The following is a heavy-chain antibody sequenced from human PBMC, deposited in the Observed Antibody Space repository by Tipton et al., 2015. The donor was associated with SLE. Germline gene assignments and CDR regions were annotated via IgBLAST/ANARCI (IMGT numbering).Heavy chain of an antibody. D-gene: IGHD1-26*01. V-gene: IGHV4-4*07. Sequence: GLVKPSETLSLTCAVSGASFSANYWSWIRQPAGKGLEWIGRIYTSGSTNYNPSLKSRVTISVDTSKNQFSLKLSSVTAADTAVYYCARGRWELLFDYWGQGTLVTVSS. J-gene: IGHJ4*02. CDR2: IYTSGST. CDR1: GASFSANY. CDR3: ARGRWELLFDY.